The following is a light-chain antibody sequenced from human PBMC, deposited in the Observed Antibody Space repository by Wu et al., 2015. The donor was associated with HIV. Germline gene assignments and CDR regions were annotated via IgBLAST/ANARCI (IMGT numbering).Light chain of an antibody. CDR3: QQRTSWPLT. V-gene: IGKV3-11*01. J-gene: IGKJ5*01. Sequence: EIVLTQSPATLSLSPGETATLSCRASQSISSYLAWYQQKPGQAPRLLIYDASNRATGIPARFSGRGSGTDFTLTISSLEPEDFVVYYCQQRTSWPLTFGQGTRLEIK. CDR1: QSISSY. CDR2: DAS.